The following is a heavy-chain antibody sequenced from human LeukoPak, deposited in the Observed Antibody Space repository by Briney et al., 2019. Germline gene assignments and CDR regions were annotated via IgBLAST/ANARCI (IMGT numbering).Heavy chain of an antibody. V-gene: IGHV3-23*01. CDR1: GFTFSSCA. J-gene: IGHJ4*02. Sequence: PGGSLRLSCAASGFTFSSCAMSWVRQAPGKGLEWVSAISGSGGSTYYADSVKGRFTISRDNSKNTLYLQMNSLRAEDTAVYYCAKVPRLVSYDSVDYWGQGTLVTVSS. CDR3: AKVPRLVSYDSVDY. CDR2: ISGSGGST. D-gene: IGHD3-3*01.